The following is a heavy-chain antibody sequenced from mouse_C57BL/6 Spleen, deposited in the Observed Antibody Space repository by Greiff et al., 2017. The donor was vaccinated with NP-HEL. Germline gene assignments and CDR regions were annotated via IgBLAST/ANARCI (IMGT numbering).Heavy chain of an antibody. Sequence: EVQLVESGGGLVQPKGSLKLSCAASGFSFNTYAMNWVRQAPGKGLEWVARIRSKSNNYATYYADSVKDRITISRDDSESMLYLQMNNLKTEDAAMYYCGRQVGGGYFDYWGQGTTLTVSS. V-gene: IGHV10-1*01. CDR2: IRSKSNNYAT. J-gene: IGHJ2*01. CDR3: GRQVGGGYFDY. CDR1: GFSFNTYA. D-gene: IGHD1-3*01.